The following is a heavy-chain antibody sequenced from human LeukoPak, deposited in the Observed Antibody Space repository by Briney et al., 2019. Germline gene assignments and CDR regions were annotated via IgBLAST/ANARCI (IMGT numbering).Heavy chain of an antibody. D-gene: IGHD3-22*01. CDR2: ISAYNGNT. V-gene: IGHV1-18*01. J-gene: IGHJ3*02. CDR1: GYTFTNYD. Sequence: ASVKVSCKASGYTFTNYDINWVRQATGQGLEWMGWISAYNGNTNYAQKLQGRVTMTTNTSTSTAYMELRSLRSDDTAVYYCARRSLYYYDSSGYYSGDAFDIWGQGTMVTVSS. CDR3: ARRSLYYYDSSGYYSGDAFDI.